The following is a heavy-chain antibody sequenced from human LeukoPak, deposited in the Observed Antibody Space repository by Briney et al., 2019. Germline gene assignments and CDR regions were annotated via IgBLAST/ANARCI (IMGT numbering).Heavy chain of an antibody. CDR3: ARVAPGGETLEENWFDP. CDR1: GGSISSYY. Sequence: SETLSLTCTVSGGSISSYYWSWIRQPAGKGLEWIGRIYTSGSTNYNPSLKGRVTMSVDTSKNQFSLKLSSVTAADTAVYYCARVAPGGETLEENWFDPWGQGTLVTVSS. J-gene: IGHJ5*02. V-gene: IGHV4-4*07. D-gene: IGHD3-16*01. CDR2: IYTSGST.